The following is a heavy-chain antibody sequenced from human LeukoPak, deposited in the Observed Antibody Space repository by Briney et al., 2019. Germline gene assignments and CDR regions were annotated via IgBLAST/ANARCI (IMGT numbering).Heavy chain of an antibody. CDR1: GYTFTGYY. CDR3: AFKDCSGGSCYGPIDY. D-gene: IGHD2-15*01. Sequence: ASVKVSCKASGYTFTGYYIHWVRQAPGQGLEWMGWINPNSGGTNYAQKFQGRVTMTRDTSISTAYMELSRLRSDDTAVYYCAFKDCSGGSCYGPIDYWGQGTLVTVSS. V-gene: IGHV1-2*02. CDR2: INPNSGGT. J-gene: IGHJ4*02.